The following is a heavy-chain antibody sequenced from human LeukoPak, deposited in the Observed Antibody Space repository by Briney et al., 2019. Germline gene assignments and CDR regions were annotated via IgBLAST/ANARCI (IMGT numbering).Heavy chain of an antibody. CDR3: ARDPLFGVPLPMSFNWSDP. CDR2: ISAYNGNT. J-gene: IGHJ5*02. CDR1: GYTFTNYG. Sequence: ASVKVSCKASGYTFTNYGISWVRQAPGQGLEWMGWISAYNGNTNYAQKLQGRVTMTTDTSTSTAYMELRSLRSDDTAVYYCARDPLFGVPLPMSFNWSDPWGQGTLVTVSS. D-gene: IGHD3-3*01. V-gene: IGHV1-18*01.